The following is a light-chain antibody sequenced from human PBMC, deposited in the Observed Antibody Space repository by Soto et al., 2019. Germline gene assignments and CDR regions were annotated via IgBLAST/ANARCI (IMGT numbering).Light chain of an antibody. CDR1: SRDVGGYNY. CDR2: EVN. Sequence: SPLTQPPSASGSPGQSVGISCPGTSRDVGGYNYVSWYQQHPGKTPKRMIYEVNKRPSGVPDRFSCSKSGNTASLTVSGLQAEAEADYYCSSYSSSSNVFGTGTKVTVL. CDR3: SSYSSSSNV. J-gene: IGLJ1*01. V-gene: IGLV2-8*01.